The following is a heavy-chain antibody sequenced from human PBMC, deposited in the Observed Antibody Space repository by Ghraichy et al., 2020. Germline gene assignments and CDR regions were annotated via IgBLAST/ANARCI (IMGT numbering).Heavy chain of an antibody. J-gene: IGHJ6*02. Sequence: GGSLRLSCAASGFTFSSYSMNWVRQAPGKGLEWVSYFSSSSSTIYYADSVKGRFTISRDNAKNSLYLQMNSLRDEDTAVYYCARTDCGGDCYSRRRGGMGADYYYYGMDVWGQGTTVTVSS. CDR2: FSSSSSTI. CDR3: ARTDCGGDCYSRRRGGMGADYYYYGMDV. D-gene: IGHD2-21*02. V-gene: IGHV3-48*02. CDR1: GFTFSSYS.